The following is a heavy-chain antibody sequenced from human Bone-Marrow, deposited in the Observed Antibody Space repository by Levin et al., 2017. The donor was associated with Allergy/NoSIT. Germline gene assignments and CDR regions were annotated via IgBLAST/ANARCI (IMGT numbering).Heavy chain of an antibody. D-gene: IGHD5-12*01. Sequence: SQTLSLTCTVSGGSISGGGYYWSWIRQHPGKGLEWIGYIYYSGNTYYNPSLKSRVIISVVTSKNQLSLKLTSETVADTAVYYCARFNGYDCDYWGQGTLVTVSS. V-gene: IGHV4-31*03. CDR2: IYYSGNT. CDR3: ARFNGYDCDY. J-gene: IGHJ4*02. CDR1: GGSISGGGYY.